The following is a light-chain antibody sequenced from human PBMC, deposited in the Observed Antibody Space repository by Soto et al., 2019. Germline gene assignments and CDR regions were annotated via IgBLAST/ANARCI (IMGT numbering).Light chain of an antibody. CDR1: QSISSW. Sequence: DIQMTQSPSTLSASVGDRVPITCRASQSISSWLAWYQQKPGKAPKLLIYDASSLESGVPARFNGSGSGTEFTLTLTSLQPDDFATYYCQQYNSYSPTFGQGTKVDIK. V-gene: IGKV1-5*01. CDR2: DAS. CDR3: QQYNSYSPT. J-gene: IGKJ1*01.